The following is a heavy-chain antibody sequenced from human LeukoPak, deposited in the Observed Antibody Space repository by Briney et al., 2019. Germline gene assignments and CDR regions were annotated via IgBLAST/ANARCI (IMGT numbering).Heavy chain of an antibody. Sequence: GGSLRLSCAASGFTFSSYWMSWVRQAPGKGLEWVANIKQDGSEKSYVDSVKGRFTISRDNDKNSLFLQMTSLRAEGTAMYYCARVGGRYSPLGYWGQGTLVTVSS. J-gene: IGHJ4*02. CDR1: GFTFSSYW. D-gene: IGHD3-16*02. V-gene: IGHV3-7*01. CDR3: ARVGGRYSPLGY. CDR2: IKQDGSEK.